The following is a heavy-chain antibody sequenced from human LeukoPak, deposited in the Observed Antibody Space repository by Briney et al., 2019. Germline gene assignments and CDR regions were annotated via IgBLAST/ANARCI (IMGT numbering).Heavy chain of an antibody. J-gene: IGHJ4*02. CDR1: GFTVSSNS. CDR2: ISGSGGST. V-gene: IGHV3-23*01. CDR3: ARGVAGFFDY. D-gene: IGHD6-19*01. Sequence: PGGSLRLSCTVSGFTVSSNSMSWVRQAPGKGLEWVSAISGSGGSTYYADSVKGRFTISRDNSKNTLYLQMNSLRAEETAVYYCARGVAGFFDYWGQGTLVTVSS.